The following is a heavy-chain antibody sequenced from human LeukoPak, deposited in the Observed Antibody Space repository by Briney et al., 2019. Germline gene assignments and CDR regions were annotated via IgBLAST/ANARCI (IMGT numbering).Heavy chain of an antibody. D-gene: IGHD4-11*01. V-gene: IGHV4-59*01. CDR2: IYYSGST. CDR1: GGSISSYY. J-gene: IGHJ3*02. Sequence: PSETLSLTCTVSGGSISSYYWSWIRQPPGKGLEWIGYIYYSGSTSYNPSLKSRVTISVDTSKNQFSLKLSSVTAADTAFYYCARELQDVFDIWGQGTMVTVSS. CDR3: ARELQDVFDI.